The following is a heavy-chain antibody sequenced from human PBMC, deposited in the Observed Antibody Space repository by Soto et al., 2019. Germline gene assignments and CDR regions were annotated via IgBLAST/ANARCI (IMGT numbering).Heavy chain of an antibody. CDR3: AKDRTPSLGYSGYDCFDY. V-gene: IGHV3-23*01. CDR2: ISGSGGGT. J-gene: IGHJ4*02. Sequence: EVQLLESGGGLVQPGGSLRLSCAASGFTFSNYAMSWVRQAPGKGLEWVSAISGSGGGTYYADSVKGRFTISRDNSKNTLYLQMNSLRAEDTAVYYCAKDRTPSLGYSGYDCFDYWGQGTLVTVSS. D-gene: IGHD5-12*01. CDR1: GFTFSNYA.